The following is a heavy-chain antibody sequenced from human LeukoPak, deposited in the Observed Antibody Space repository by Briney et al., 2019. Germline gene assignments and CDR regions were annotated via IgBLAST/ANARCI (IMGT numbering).Heavy chain of an antibody. D-gene: IGHD1-26*01. J-gene: IGHJ4*02. CDR2: IDRGGST. Sequence: SQTLSLTCTVSGGSISSGGYYWSWIRQPPGKGLEWIGEIDRGGSTDCKSSLRSRVTISVDTSKNQFSLKLSSVTAADTAVYYCARGSPHEWELLSVWGQGTLVTVSS. CDR1: GGSISSGGYY. CDR3: ARGSPHEWELLSV. V-gene: IGHV4-30-2*01.